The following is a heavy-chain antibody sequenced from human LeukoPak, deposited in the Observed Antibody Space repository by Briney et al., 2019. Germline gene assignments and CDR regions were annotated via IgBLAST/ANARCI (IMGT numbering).Heavy chain of an antibody. CDR1: GFTFSSYA. Sequence: LPGGSLRLSRAASGFTFSSYAMSWVRQAPGKGLEWVSAISGSGGSTYYADSVKGRFTISRDNSKNTLYLQMNSLGAEDTAVYHCARVSGLPAFDIWGQGTMVTVSS. J-gene: IGHJ3*02. V-gene: IGHV3-23*01. D-gene: IGHD2-15*01. CDR3: ARVSGLPAFDI. CDR2: ISGSGGST.